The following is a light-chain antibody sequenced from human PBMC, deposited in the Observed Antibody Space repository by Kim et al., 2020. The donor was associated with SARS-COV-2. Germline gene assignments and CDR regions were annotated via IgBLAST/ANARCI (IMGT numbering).Light chain of an antibody. Sequence: QSALTQSSSVSGALGQRVTLSCTGSSSNIGAGYDVHWYQQVSWSAPKLLIYGNTHRPSGVPDRFSASKSDTSASLAITGLQAEDEAVYFCQSYDNSLTGSVFGGGTQLTVL. V-gene: IGLV1-40*01. CDR2: GNT. CDR1: SSNIGAGYD. J-gene: IGLJ3*02. CDR3: QSYDNSLTGSV.